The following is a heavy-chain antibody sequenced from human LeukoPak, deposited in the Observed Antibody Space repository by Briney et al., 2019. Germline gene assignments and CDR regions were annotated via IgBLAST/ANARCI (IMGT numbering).Heavy chain of an antibody. CDR2: IYYSGST. D-gene: IGHD3-10*01. CDR3: ARPGYYGSGSFDY. Sequence: KASETLSLTCTVSGGSISSSSYYWGWIRQPPGKGLEWIGSIYYSGSTYYNPSLKSRVTISVGTSKNRFSLKLSSVTAADTAVYYCARPGYYGSGSFDYWGQGTLVTVSS. V-gene: IGHV4-39*01. J-gene: IGHJ4*02. CDR1: GGSISSSSYY.